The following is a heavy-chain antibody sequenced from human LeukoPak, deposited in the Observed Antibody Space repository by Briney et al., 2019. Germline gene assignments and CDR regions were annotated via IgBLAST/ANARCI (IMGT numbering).Heavy chain of an antibody. Sequence: GASVKVSCKASGGTFSSYAISWVRQAPGQGLEWMGGIIPIFGTANYAQKFQGRVTITADESTSTAYMELSSLRSDDTAVYYCARDLRMATTQDWGQGTLVTVSS. V-gene: IGHV1-69*13. J-gene: IGHJ4*02. D-gene: IGHD5-24*01. CDR2: IIPIFGTA. CDR1: GGTFSSYA. CDR3: ARDLRMATTQD.